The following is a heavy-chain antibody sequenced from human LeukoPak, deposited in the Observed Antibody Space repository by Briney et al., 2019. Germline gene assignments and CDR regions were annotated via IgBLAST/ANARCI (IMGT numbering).Heavy chain of an antibody. Sequence: PSETLSLTCSVSGYSVSSGYYWGWIRQPPGKGLEWIGTIFHSGSTYYNPSLKSRVTISVDTSKNRFSLKLSSVTAADTAVYYCARHSQWRVIPWTFDRWGQGTMVTVSS. V-gene: IGHV4-38-2*01. CDR3: ARHSQWRVIPWTFDR. CDR1: GYSVSSGYY. D-gene: IGHD3-16*02. J-gene: IGHJ3*02. CDR2: IFHSGST.